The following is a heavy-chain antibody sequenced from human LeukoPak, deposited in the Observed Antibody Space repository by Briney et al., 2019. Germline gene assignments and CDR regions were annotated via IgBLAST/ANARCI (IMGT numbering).Heavy chain of an antibody. CDR1: GYTFTSYY. J-gene: IGHJ4*02. CDR3: AREMRSSKALDY. D-gene: IGHD2/OR15-2a*01. CDR2: ISPTGGTT. V-gene: IGHV1-46*01. Sequence: GASVKVSCKASGYTFTSYYLHWVRQAPGQGLEWMGMISPTGGTTRYSQKFEGRITLTRDMSTSTVYMDLSSLTSEDTAVYYCAREMRSSKALDYWGQGTPVTVSS.